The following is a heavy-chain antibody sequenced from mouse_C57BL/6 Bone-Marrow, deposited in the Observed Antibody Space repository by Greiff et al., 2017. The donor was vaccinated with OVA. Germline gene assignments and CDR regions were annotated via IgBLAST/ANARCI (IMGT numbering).Heavy chain of an antibody. Sequence: EVNVVESGEGLVKPGGSLKLSCAASGFTFSSYAMSWVRQTPEKRLEWVAYISSGGDYIYYANTVKGRFTISRDNARNTLYLQMSSLKSEDTAMYYCTRDTYYYGSRGFAYWGQGTLVTVSA. CDR3: TRDTYYYGSRGFAY. CDR2: ISSGGDYI. D-gene: IGHD1-1*01. J-gene: IGHJ3*01. V-gene: IGHV5-9-1*02. CDR1: GFTFSSYA.